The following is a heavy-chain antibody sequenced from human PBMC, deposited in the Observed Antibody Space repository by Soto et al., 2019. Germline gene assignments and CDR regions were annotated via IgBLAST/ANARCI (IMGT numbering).Heavy chain of an antibody. V-gene: IGHV4-31*03. J-gene: IGHJ4*02. CDR3: ARATYNDSSGYVDY. D-gene: IGHD3-22*01. Sequence: QVQQQGSGPGLVKPTQSLSLTCTVSGGSISSGYCWSWIRQNPGKGLEWIGYIYYSGSSYYNPSLQSRVTISVDTSKNHFSLKLSTVAAADTAVYYCARATYNDSSGYVDYWGQGTLVTVSS. CDR2: IYYSGSS. CDR1: GGSISSGYC.